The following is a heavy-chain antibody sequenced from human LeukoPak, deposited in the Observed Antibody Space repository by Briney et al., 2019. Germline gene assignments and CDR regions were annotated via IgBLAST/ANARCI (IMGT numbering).Heavy chain of an antibody. CDR3: ARRGGSGRSFDY. CDR2: INHSGST. CDR1: GGSFSGYF. J-gene: IGHJ4*02. V-gene: IGHV4-34*01. D-gene: IGHD3-10*01. Sequence: SETLSLTCAVYGGSFSGYFWSWIRQPPGKGLEWIGEINHSGSTNYNPSLKSRVTMSVDMSKSQFSLNLGSVTAADTAVYYCARRGGSGRSFDYWGQGTLVTVSS.